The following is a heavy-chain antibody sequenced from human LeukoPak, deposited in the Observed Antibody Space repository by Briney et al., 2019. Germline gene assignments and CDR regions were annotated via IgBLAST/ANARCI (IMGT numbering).Heavy chain of an antibody. CDR2: ISSSSSTI. J-gene: IGHJ4*02. D-gene: IGHD3-10*01. CDR1: GFTFSSYS. V-gene: IGHV3-48*01. Sequence: GGSLRLSCAASGFTFSSYSMNWVRQAPGKGLEWVSYISSSSSTIYYADSVKGRFTISRDNAKNSLYLQMNSLRAEDTAVYYCARDETMVRGVTGDYWGQGTLVTVSS. CDR3: ARDETMVRGVTGDY.